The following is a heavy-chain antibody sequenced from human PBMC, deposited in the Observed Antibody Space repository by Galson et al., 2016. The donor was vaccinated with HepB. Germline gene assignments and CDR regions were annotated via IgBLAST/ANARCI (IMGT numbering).Heavy chain of an antibody. Sequence: SVKVSCKASGYTFTTYAISWVRQAPGQGLEWMGWISAYNGHPKYAQNLQGRVTMTTDTSTSTAYMELRSLRSDDTAVYYWARGRPRNGCRSTSCYYIDYWGQGTLVTVSS. V-gene: IGHV1-18*01. CDR1: GYTFTTYA. CDR2: ISAYNGHP. J-gene: IGHJ4*02. D-gene: IGHD2-2*01. CDR3: ARGRPRNGCRSTSCYYIDY.